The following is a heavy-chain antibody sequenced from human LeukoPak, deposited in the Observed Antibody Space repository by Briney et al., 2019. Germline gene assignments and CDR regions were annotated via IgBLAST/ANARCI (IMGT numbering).Heavy chain of an antibody. CDR1: GYTFTGYY. J-gene: IGHJ5*02. CDR3: ARETGYCSSTSCYGRLRAMFDP. Sequence: GASVKVSCKASGYTFTGYYMHWVRQARGQGGEGMGWINPNSGGTNYAQKFQGRVTMTRDTSISTAYMELSRLRSDDTAVYYSARETGYCSSTSCYGRLRAMFDPWGQGTLVTVSS. V-gene: IGHV1-2*02. CDR2: INPNSGGT. D-gene: IGHD2-2*01.